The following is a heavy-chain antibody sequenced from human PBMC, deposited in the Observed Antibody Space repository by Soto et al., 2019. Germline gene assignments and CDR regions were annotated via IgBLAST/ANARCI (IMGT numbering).Heavy chain of an antibody. J-gene: IGHJ4*02. CDR2: ISYDGSNK. CDR3: ANSLSGYSSDYY. CDR1: GFAFSSYG. Sequence: PGGSLRLSCAASGFAFSSYGMHWVRQAPDKGLEWVAVISYDGSNKYYSDSVKGRFTISRDNSKNTLYLEMNGLRAEDTAVYYCANSLSGYSSDYYWGQGSPVTVSS. V-gene: IGHV3-30*18. D-gene: IGHD5-12*01.